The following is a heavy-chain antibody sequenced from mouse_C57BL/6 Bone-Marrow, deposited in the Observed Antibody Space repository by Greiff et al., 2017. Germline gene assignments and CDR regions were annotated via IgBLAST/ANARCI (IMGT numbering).Heavy chain of an antibody. D-gene: IGHD2-3*01. CDR2: IYPGDGDT. CDR3: ARGDGYYWYFDV. Sequence: QVQLQQSGPELVKPGASVKISCKASGYAFSSSWMNWVKQGPGKGLVWIGRIYPGDGDTNYNGKFKGKATLTADKSSSTTYMQLSSLTSEDSAVYFCARGDGYYWYFDVWGTGTTVTVSS. CDR1: GYAFSSSW. J-gene: IGHJ1*03. V-gene: IGHV1-82*01.